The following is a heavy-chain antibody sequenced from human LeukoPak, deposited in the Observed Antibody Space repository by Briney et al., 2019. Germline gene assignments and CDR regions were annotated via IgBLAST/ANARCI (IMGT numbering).Heavy chain of an antibody. CDR1: GYTFTNYH. CDR3: AKYGHSPYFDS. CDR2: INPSGGST. D-gene: IGHD2/OR15-2a*01. J-gene: IGHJ4*02. Sequence: ASVKVSCKASGYTFTNYHIHWVRQAPGQGLERMGIINPSGGSTSNAQKFQGRVTMTRDMSTSTVYMELSSLRSEDMAVYYCAKYGHSPYFDSWGQGTLVTVSS. V-gene: IGHV1-46*01.